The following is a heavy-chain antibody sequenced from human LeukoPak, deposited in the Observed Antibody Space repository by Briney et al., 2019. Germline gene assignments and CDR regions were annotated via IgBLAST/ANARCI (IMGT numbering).Heavy chain of an antibody. J-gene: IGHJ4*02. V-gene: IGHV3-23*01. CDR2: ISADGGRA. CDR1: GFTFGSYA. D-gene: IGHD3-22*01. Sequence: GGSLRLSCAASGFTFGSYAMSWVRQAPGKGLEWVSAISADGGRAWYAGSVRGRSTISRDNSKNTLYLQMNSLRAEDTALYYCAKDPRAYSYGSSVFFDYWGQGTLVTVSS. CDR3: AKDPRAYSYGSSVFFDY.